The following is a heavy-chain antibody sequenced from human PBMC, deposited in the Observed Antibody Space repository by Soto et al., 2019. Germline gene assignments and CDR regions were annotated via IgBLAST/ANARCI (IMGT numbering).Heavy chain of an antibody. D-gene: IGHD1-7*01. CDR1: GGSISSGGYS. J-gene: IGHJ3*02. CDR3: ARAHLGSITGTTFAFDI. CDR2: IYHSGGT. Sequence: QLQLQESGSGLVKPSQTLSLTCAVSGGSISSGGYSWSWIRQPPGKGLEWIGYIYHSGGTYYNPSLKSRVTISVDRSKNQFSLKLSSVTAADTAVYYCARAHLGSITGTTFAFDIWGQGTMVTVSS. V-gene: IGHV4-30-2*01.